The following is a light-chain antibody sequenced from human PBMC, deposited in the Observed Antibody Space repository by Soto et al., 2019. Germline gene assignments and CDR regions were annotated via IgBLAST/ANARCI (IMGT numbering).Light chain of an antibody. CDR3: AAWDDSLSGNV. Sequence: QSVLTQPPSASGTPGQRVTLSCSGSSSNIGTNTVNWYQHVPGTAPKLLIYSNNQRPSGVPDRFSGSKSGTSASLAISGLQSEDEADYYCAAWDDSLSGNVFGSGTKLTVL. CDR1: SSNIGTNT. V-gene: IGLV1-44*01. CDR2: SNN. J-gene: IGLJ1*01.